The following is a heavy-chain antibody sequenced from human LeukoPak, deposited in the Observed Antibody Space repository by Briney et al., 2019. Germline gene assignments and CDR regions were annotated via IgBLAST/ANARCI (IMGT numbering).Heavy chain of an antibody. CDR3: VRHEEVGGMFYLDY. CDR2: IYPGDSDT. Sequence: PGESLKISCKGSGYSFNRYWIGWVRQMPGKGLQWMGIIYPGDSDTRFSPSFQGQVTISADKSISTAYLQWSSLKASDTAMYHCVRHEEVGGMFYLDYWGQGTLVNVSS. CDR1: GYSFNRYW. V-gene: IGHV5-51*01. D-gene: IGHD6-19*01. J-gene: IGHJ4*02.